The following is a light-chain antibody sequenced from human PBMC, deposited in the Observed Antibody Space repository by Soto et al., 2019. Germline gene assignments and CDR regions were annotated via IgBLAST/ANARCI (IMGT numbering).Light chain of an antibody. J-gene: IGKJ5*01. V-gene: IGKV3-20*01. CDR3: QQYDTSPPIP. CDR2: GAS. CDR1: QSLSRNY. Sequence: EIVVPQSPGTLSLTPGERATLSCRASQSLSRNYIAWYQHRPGQAPRLLIYGASSRATGIPDRFSGIGSGAVFTLTIAGLEPEDFAVYYCQQYDTSPPIPVGQGTRLEVK.